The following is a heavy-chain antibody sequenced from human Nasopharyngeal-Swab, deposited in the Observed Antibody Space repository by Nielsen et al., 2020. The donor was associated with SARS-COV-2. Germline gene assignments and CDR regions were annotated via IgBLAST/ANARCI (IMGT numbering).Heavy chain of an antibody. CDR2: MNPNSGNT. CDR1: GGTFSSYS. CDR3: ARRRVPAATNWFDP. D-gene: IGHD2-2*01. V-gene: IGHV1-8*02. J-gene: IGHJ5*02. Sequence: ASVKVSCKASGGTFSSYSISWVRQAPGQGLEWMGWMNPNSGNTGYAQKFQGRVTMTRNTSISTAYMELSSLRSEDTAVYYCARRRVPAATNWFDPWGQGTLVTVSS.